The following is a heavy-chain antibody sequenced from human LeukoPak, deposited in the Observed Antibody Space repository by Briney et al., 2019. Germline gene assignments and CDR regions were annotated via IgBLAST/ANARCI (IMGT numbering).Heavy chain of an antibody. CDR3: ARGLGYASFFDY. CDR1: EFTFSDYS. CDR2: ISSSSRYI. V-gene: IGHV3-21*01. Sequence: PGGSLRLSCAASEFTFSDYSMNWVRQAPGKGLEWVASISSSSRYIYYADSVKGRFTISRDNAKNSLYLQMNSLRAEDTAVYYCARGLGYASFFDYWGQGTLVTVSS. D-gene: IGHD3-16*01. J-gene: IGHJ4*02.